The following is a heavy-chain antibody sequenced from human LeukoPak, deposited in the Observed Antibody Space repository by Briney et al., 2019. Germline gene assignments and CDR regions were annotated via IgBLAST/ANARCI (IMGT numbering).Heavy chain of an antibody. D-gene: IGHD5-12*01. CDR2: IFISGST. J-gene: IGHJ4*02. CDR3: ASVDTVGKIWY. CDR1: GAFISNYY. V-gene: IGHV4-4*07. Sequence: PSETLSLTCSVSGAFISNYYWSWIRQPAGKGLEWIGRIFISGSTNYNPSLKSRVTVSVDTSKNQFSLKLSSVTAADTAVYYCASVDTVGKIWYWGQGTLVTVSS.